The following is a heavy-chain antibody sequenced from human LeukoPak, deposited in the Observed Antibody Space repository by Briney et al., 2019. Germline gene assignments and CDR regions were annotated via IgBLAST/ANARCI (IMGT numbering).Heavy chain of an antibody. CDR1: GHYW. D-gene: IGHD2-2*01. J-gene: IGHJ4*02. Sequence: GGSLRLSCAASGHYWMHWVRQAPGKGLVWVSHINSDGSWTSYADSVKGRFTISKDNAKNTAYLQMNNLRAEDTAVYYCVSFYETYWGRGTLVTVSS. V-gene: IGHV3-74*01. CDR3: VSFYETY. CDR2: INSDGSWT.